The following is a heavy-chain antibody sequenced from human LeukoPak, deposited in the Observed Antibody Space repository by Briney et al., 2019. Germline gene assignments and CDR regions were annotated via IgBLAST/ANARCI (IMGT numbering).Heavy chain of an antibody. J-gene: IGHJ4*02. D-gene: IGHD3-10*01. V-gene: IGHV3-30*03. CDR3: VRGSYGPLWFGDY. CDR2: ISYDGSNK. Sequence: GRSLRLSCAASGFTFSSYGMHWVRQAPGKGLEWVAVISYDGSNKYYADSVKGRFTISRDNSKNTLYLQMNSLRAEDTAVYYCVRGSYGPLWFGDYWGQGTQVTVSS. CDR1: GFTFSSYG.